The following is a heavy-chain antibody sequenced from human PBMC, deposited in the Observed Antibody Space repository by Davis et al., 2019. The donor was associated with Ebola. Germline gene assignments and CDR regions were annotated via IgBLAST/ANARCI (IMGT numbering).Heavy chain of an antibody. Sequence: PGGSLRLSCAASGFRFSTHWMSWVRQAPGKGLEWVANIKPDGSFRDYLGAVRGRFTISRDNAKNSLDLQMNTLRAEDTAVYFCAKHGTPTAIGGQGTLVTVSS. D-gene: IGHD2-2*01. V-gene: IGHV3-7*03. CDR2: IKPDGSFR. CDR1: GFRFSTHW. J-gene: IGHJ4*02. CDR3: AKHGTPTAI.